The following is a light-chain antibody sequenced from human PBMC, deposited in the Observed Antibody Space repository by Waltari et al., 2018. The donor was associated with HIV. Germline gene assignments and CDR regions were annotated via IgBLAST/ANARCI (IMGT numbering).Light chain of an antibody. CDR2: DAS. CDR3: QQRTIWPIT. J-gene: IGKJ5*01. V-gene: IGKV3-11*01. CDR1: QSVRY. Sequence: EIVLTQSPATLSLSPGERATLSCMASQSVRYLAWYQQKPGQAPRLLIYDASNRATGIPTRFSGSGSGTDFTLTISSLEPEDFAVYYCQQRTIWPITFGQGTRLEIK.